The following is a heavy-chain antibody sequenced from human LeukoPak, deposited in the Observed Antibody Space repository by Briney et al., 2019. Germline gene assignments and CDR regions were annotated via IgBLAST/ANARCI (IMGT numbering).Heavy chain of an antibody. CDR2: IIPIFGTA. V-gene: IGHV1-69*05. CDR3: ARVVRGTNHWFDP. J-gene: IGHJ5*02. D-gene: IGHD3-10*02. Sequence: SVKVSCKASGYTFTSYYVHWVRQAPGQGLEWLGGIIPIFGTANYAQKFQGRVTITTDESTSTAYMELSSLRSEDTAVYYCARVVRGTNHWFDPWGQGTLVTVSS. CDR1: GYTFTSYY.